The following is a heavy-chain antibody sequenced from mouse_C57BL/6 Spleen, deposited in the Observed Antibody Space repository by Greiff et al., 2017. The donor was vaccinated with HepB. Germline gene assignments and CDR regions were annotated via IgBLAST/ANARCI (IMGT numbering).Heavy chain of an antibody. CDR1: GFTFNTYA. CDR3: VREGRGYYYGSSIHWYFDV. CDR2: IRSKSSNYAT. D-gene: IGHD1-1*01. J-gene: IGHJ1*03. V-gene: IGHV10-3*01. Sequence: EVKLMESGGGLVQPKGSLKLSCAASGFTFNTYAMHWVRQAPGKGLEWVARIRSKSSNYATYYADSVKDRFTISRDDSQSMLYLQMNNLKTEDTAMYYCVREGRGYYYGSSIHWYFDVWGTGTTVTVSS.